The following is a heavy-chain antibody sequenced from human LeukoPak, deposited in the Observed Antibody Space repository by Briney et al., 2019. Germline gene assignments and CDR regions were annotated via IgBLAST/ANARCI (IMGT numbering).Heavy chain of an antibody. CDR2: MYYTGST. CDR3: ARGRTGTTSFSPYYYYYYMDV. Sequence: SETLSLTCTVSGGSISSGAYYWSWIRQHPGKGLEWVGYMYYTGSTYYNPSLKSRLTISLDTSKSQFSLKLSSVTAADTAVYYCARGRTGTTSFSPYYYYYYMDVWGKGTTVTVSS. D-gene: IGHD1-7*01. V-gene: IGHV4-31*03. CDR1: GGSISSGAYY. J-gene: IGHJ6*03.